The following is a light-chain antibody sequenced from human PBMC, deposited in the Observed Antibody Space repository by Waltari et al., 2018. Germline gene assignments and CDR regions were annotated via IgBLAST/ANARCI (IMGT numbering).Light chain of an antibody. CDR1: QSVSSNY. CDR3: QHYGSSPRT. Sequence: EIVLTQFPGTLSLSPGKRATLSCRASQSVSSNYLAWYQQTAGQAPRLLIYGASSRATGIPDRFSGSGSGTEFTLTISTLEPEDFAVYYRQHYGSSPRTFGQGTKVEIK. V-gene: IGKV3-20*01. J-gene: IGKJ1*01. CDR2: GAS.